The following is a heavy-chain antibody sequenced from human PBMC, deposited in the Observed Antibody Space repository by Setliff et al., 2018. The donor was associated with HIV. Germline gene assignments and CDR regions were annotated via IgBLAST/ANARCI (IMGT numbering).Heavy chain of an antibody. Sequence: SETLSLTCTVSGGSISSISYYWGWIRQPPGKGLEWIGYIYTSGSTNYNPSLEGRVTISVDTSKNQFSLKLSSVTAADTAVYYCARTPEDYDQYFFDRWGQGTLVTVSS. V-gene: IGHV4-61*05. CDR3: ARTPEDYDQYFFDR. CDR1: GGSISSISYY. CDR2: IYTSGST. D-gene: IGHD3-22*01. J-gene: IGHJ4*02.